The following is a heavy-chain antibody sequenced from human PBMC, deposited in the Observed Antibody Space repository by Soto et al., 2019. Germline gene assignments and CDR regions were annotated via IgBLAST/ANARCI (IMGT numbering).Heavy chain of an antibody. J-gene: IGHJ4*02. CDR2: FSSSGGGT. D-gene: IGHD2-15*01. V-gene: IGHV3-23*01. CDR3: TKANRYCSGANCFTFDY. CDR1: GFTFSNYA. Sequence: PGGSLRLSCTASGFTFSNYAMSGVRQAPGKGQEWVSTFSSSGGGTYYADSVKGRFTISRDNSKNTLYLQMNSLKAEDTAVYYCTKANRYCSGANCFTFDYWGLGTLVTVSS.